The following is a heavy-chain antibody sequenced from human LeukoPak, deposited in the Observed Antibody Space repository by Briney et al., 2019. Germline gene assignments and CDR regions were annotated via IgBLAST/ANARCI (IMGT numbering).Heavy chain of an antibody. D-gene: IGHD6-13*01. CDR2: IDSNGGGA. J-gene: IGHJ4*02. Sequence: GGSLRLSCATSGFTFNIYWMQWVRQVPGKGLVWVSRIDSNGGGATYADSVKGRFTTSRDNGNNTMYLQMNSLRAEDTAIYYCARAKYSSRWSLDYWGQGALGTVSS. CDR3: ARAKYSSRWSLDY. CDR1: GFTFNIYW. V-gene: IGHV3-74*03.